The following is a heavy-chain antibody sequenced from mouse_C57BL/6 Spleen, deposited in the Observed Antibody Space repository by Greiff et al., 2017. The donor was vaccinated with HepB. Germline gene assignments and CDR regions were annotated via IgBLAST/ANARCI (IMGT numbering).Heavy chain of an antibody. CDR3: ARDYYGSSQSHFDY. Sequence: EVQLQQSGGDLVKPGGSLKLSCAASGFTFSSYGMSWVRQTPDKRLEWVATISSGGSYTYYPDSVKGRFTISRDNAKNTRYLQMSSLKSEDTDMYYCARDYYGSSQSHFDYWGQGTTLTVSS. D-gene: IGHD1-1*01. CDR1: GFTFSSYG. J-gene: IGHJ2*01. V-gene: IGHV5-6*01. CDR2: ISSGGSYT.